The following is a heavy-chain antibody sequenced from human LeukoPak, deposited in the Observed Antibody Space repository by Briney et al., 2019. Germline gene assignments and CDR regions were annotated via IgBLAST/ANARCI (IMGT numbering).Heavy chain of an antibody. CDR2: ISSSSSTI. CDR1: GFTFSSYS. Sequence: GGSLRLSCAASGFTFSSYSMNWVRQAPGKGLEWVSFISSSSSTIYYADSVKGRFTISRDNAKNSLYLQMNSLRAEDTAVYYCARDSPVTPADFDYWGQGTLVTVSS. CDR3: ARDSPVTPADFDY. D-gene: IGHD4-11*01. V-gene: IGHV3-48*04. J-gene: IGHJ4*02.